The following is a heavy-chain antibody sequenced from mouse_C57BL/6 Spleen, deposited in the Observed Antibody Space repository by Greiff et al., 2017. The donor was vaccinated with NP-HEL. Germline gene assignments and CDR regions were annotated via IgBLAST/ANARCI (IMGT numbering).Heavy chain of an antibody. V-gene: IGHV1-15*01. CDR1: GYTFTDYE. J-gene: IGHJ4*01. D-gene: IGHD1-1*01. CDR3: TRSGLLLRGDAMDY. Sequence: QVQLQQSGAELVRPGASVTLSCKASGYTFTDYEMHWVKQTPVHGLEWIGAIDPETGGTAYNQKFKGKAILTADKSSSTAYMELRSLTSEDSAVYYCTRSGLLLRGDAMDYWGQGTSVTVSS. CDR2: IDPETGGT.